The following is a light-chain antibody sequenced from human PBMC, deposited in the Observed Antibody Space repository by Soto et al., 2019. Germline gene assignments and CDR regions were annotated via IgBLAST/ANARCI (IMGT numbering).Light chain of an antibody. CDR2: AAS. V-gene: IGKV1-39*01. Sequence: DIQMTQYTSSLSATVGNRVTITCRASQSISSYLNWYQQKPGKAPKLLIYAASSLQSGVPSRFSGSGSGTDFTLTISSLQPEDFATYYCQQSLAFGQGTRWIS. CDR1: QSISSY. CDR3: QQSLA. J-gene: IGKJ1*01.